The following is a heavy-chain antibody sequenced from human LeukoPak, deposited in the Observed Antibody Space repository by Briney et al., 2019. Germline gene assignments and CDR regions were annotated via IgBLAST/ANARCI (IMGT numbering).Heavy chain of an antibody. CDR3: ARHPPPPYSSSWYQQRSKGYYFDY. V-gene: IGHV5-51*01. CDR1: GYSFTTYW. Sequence: GESLKISCKGSGYSFTTYWIGWVRQMPGKGLEWMGIIYPGDSDARYSPSFQGQVTISADKSINTAYLQWNSLKASDTAMYYCARHPPPPYSSSWYQQRSKGYYFDYWGQGTLVTVSS. CDR2: IYPGDSDA. J-gene: IGHJ4*02. D-gene: IGHD6-13*01.